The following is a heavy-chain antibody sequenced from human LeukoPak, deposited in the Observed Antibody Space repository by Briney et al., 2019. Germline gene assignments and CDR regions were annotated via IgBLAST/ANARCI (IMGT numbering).Heavy chain of an antibody. J-gene: IGHJ4*02. D-gene: IGHD2-15*01. V-gene: IGHV1-18*01. Sequence: ASVKVSCKASGYTFTSYGISWVRQAPGQGLEWMGWISAYNGNTNYAQKLQGRVTMTTGTSTSTAYMELRSLRSDDTAVYYCARAACSGCYLDYWGQGTLVTVSS. CDR1: GYTFTSYG. CDR3: ARAACSGCYLDY. CDR2: ISAYNGNT.